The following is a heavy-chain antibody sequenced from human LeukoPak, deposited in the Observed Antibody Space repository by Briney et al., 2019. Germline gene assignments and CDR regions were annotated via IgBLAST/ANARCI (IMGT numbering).Heavy chain of an antibody. CDR3: ARGPFLPFNANYYYYYYMDV. Sequence: SETLSLTCTVSGGSISSYYWSWIRQPAGKGLEWIGRIYTSGSTNYNPSLKSRVTMSVDTSKNQFPLKLSSVTAADTAVYYCARGPFLPFNANYYYYYYMDVWGKGTTVTVSS. CDR1: GGSISSYY. CDR2: IYTSGST. V-gene: IGHV4-4*07. J-gene: IGHJ6*03.